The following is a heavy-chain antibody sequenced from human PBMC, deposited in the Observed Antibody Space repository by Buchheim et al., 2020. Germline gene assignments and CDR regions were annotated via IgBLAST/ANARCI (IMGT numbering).Heavy chain of an antibody. CDR2: ISATGGST. Sequence: EVQLLESGGGLVQPGGSLRLSCAASGITFSRYAMSWVRQAPGKGLEWVAAISATGGSTYYADSVRDRSTVSSDNSKNTLYLQMNSLRAEDTAVYYCAKDSRYYYGSGSGYFDYWGQGTL. CDR1: GITFSRYA. J-gene: IGHJ4*02. D-gene: IGHD3-10*01. CDR3: AKDSRYYYGSGSGYFDY. V-gene: IGHV3-23*01.